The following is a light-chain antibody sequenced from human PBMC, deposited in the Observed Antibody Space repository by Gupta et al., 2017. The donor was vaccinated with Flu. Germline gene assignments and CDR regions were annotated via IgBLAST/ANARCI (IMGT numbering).Light chain of an antibody. CDR3: GTLDNSLSAWV. J-gene: IGLJ3*02. Sequence: RVTISCSGSSYKIGSNNVYWYQHRPVTAPNLLIYENNKRRSGIPVRFSGSRDATSATLGITGLQTGEEADYYCGTLDNSLSAWVFGGGTKLTVL. CDR1: SYKIGSNN. V-gene: IGLV1-51*02. CDR2: ENN.